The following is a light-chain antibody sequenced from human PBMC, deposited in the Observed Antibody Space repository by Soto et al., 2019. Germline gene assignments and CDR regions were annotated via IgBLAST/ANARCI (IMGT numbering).Light chain of an antibody. CDR2: GAS. J-gene: IGKJ3*01. Sequence: PGERATLSCRASETISSHYIAWYQQKPGQAPRLLIFGASTRDTGIPDRFSGSWSGTDFTLTISRLQPEDFAVYYCQNFGDSPFTFGPGTKVDIK. CDR3: QNFGDSPFT. V-gene: IGKV3-20*01. CDR1: ETISSHY.